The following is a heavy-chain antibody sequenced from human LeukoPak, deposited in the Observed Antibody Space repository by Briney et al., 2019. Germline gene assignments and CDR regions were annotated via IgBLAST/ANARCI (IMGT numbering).Heavy chain of an antibody. D-gene: IGHD3-10*01. J-gene: IGHJ4*02. CDR3: ARYYGSGSYYLDY. Sequence: SETLSLTCAVSGGSISSSNWWSWVRQPPGKGLEWIGEIYHSGSTNYNPSLKSRITISVDTSKNQFSLKLSSVTAADTAVYYCARYYGSGSYYLDYWGQGTPVTVSS. V-gene: IGHV4-4*02. CDR1: GGSISSSNW. CDR2: IYHSGST.